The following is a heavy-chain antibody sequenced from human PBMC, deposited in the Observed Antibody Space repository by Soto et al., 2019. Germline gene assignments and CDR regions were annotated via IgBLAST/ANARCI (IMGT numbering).Heavy chain of an antibody. D-gene: IGHD3-9*01. V-gene: IGHV1-3*01. Sequence: SVKVSCKDSGYAFTSYAMHWVRQAPGQRLEWMGWINAGNGNTKYSQKFQGRVTITRDTSASTAYMELSSLRSEDTAVYYCARGVRGYDILTGYYYYGMDVWGQGTTVTVSS. J-gene: IGHJ6*02. CDR3: ARGVRGYDILTGYYYYGMDV. CDR2: INAGNGNT. CDR1: GYAFTSYA.